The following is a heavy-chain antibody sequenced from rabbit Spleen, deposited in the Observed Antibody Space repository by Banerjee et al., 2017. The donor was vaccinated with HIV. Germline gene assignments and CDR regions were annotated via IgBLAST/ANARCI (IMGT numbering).Heavy chain of an antibody. Sequence: QSLEESGGDLVKPGASLTLTCIDSGVSFCSNSYMCWVRQPPGKGLEWIACIDTGSSGFTYFATWAKGRFTISKTSSTTVTLQMTSLTAADTAAYFCAMDTSSSFSSYGMDLWGPGTPRHRL. J-gene: IGHJ6*01. V-gene: IGHV1S40*01. CDR1: GVSFCSNSY. CDR3: AMDTSSSFSSYGMDL. CDR2: IDTGSSGFT. D-gene: IGHD1-1*01.